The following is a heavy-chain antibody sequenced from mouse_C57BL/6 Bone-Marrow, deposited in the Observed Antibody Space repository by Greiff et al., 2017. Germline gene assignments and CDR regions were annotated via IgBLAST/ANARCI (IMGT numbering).Heavy chain of an antibody. CDR1: GFTFSDYG. D-gene: IGHD2-10*01. CDR3: ARKPPYYFFMDY. Sequence: EVMLVESGGGLVQPGGSLKLSCAASGFTFSDYGLAWVRQAPRKGPAWVAFISNLAYSIYYADTVTGRFTISRENAKNTLYLEMSSLRSEDTAMYYCARKPPYYFFMDYWGQGTSVTVSS. J-gene: IGHJ4*01. CDR2: ISNLAYSI. V-gene: IGHV5-15*01.